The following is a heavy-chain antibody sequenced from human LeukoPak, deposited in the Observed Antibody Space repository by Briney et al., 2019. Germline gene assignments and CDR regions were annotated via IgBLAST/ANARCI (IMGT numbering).Heavy chain of an antibody. J-gene: IGHJ6*03. Sequence: ASVKVPCKASGGTFSSYAISWVRQAPGQGLEWMGGIIPIFGTANYAQKFQGRVTITADESTSTAYMELSSLRSEDTAVYYCATSVWPPYYYYYMDVWGKGTTVTVSS. CDR2: IIPIFGTA. CDR1: GGTFSSYA. D-gene: IGHD2-8*01. V-gene: IGHV1-69*13. CDR3: ATSVWPPYYYYYMDV.